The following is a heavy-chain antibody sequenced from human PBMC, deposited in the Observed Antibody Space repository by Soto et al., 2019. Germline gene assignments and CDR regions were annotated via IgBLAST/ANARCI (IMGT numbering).Heavy chain of an antibody. D-gene: IGHD3-3*01. V-gene: IGHV1-2*04. CDR3: ARGSALPIFGEVTKYYYYYMDV. Sequence: ASVKVSCKASGYTFTGYYMHWVRQAPGQGLEWMGWINPNSGGTNYAQKFQGWVTMTRDTSISTAYMELSRLRSDDTAVYYCARGSALPIFGEVTKYYYYYMDVWGKGTTVTVSS. CDR1: GYTFTGYY. J-gene: IGHJ6*03. CDR2: INPNSGGT.